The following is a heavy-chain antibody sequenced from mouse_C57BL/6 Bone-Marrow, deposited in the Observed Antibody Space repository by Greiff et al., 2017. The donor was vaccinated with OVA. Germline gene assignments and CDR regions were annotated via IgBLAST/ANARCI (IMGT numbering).Heavy chain of an antibody. CDR1: GYTFTDYY. D-gene: IGHD1-1*01. Sequence: QVQLQQSGAELVRPGASVKPSCKASGYTFTDYYINWVKQRPGQGLEWIARIYPGSGNTYYNEKFKGKATLTAEKSSSTAYMQLSSLTSEDSAVYFCARGEVYYGSSYGYFDVWGTGTTVTVSS. CDR2: IYPGSGNT. V-gene: IGHV1-76*01. CDR3: ARGEVYYGSSYGYFDV. J-gene: IGHJ1*03.